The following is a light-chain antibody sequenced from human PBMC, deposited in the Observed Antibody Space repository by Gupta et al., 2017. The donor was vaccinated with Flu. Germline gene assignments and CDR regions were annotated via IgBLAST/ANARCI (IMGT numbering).Light chain of an antibody. J-gene: IGLJ1*01. CDR1: SSDVGGYNY. CDR3: SSYTSSSTYV. V-gene: IGLV2-14*04. Sequence: SSTISCTGTSSDVGGYNYVSWYQQHPGKAPKLMIYDVSKRPAGVANRFSGSKSGNTASLTISGLQAEDEADYYCSSYTSSSTYVFGTGTKVTVL. CDR2: DVS.